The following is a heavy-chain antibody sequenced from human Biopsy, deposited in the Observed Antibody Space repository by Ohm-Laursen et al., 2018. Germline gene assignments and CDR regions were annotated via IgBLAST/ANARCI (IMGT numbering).Heavy chain of an antibody. D-gene: IGHD4-11*01. J-gene: IGHJ6*02. CDR1: GDYGTEYY. CDR2: IYYSVMT. CDR3: ARDSGILNYGNFKYYHYYGTDV. Sequence: TLSLSSAVSGDYGTEYYWGWIREPPGKGLEWIGHIYYSVMTNYNPSLQSRVSISVDTSMNQVSLTLSSVTAADTAVYYCARDSGILNYGNFKYYHYYGTDVWGQGTKVIVSS. V-gene: IGHV4-59*02.